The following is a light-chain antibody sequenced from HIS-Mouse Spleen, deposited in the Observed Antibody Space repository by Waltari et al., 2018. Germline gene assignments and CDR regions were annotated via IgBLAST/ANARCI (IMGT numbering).Light chain of an antibody. J-gene: IGKJ2*01. CDR3: QQYGSSPPYT. CDR1: QRVTSSY. Sequence: DIVLTQSPGTLSFSTGERATLPCRASQRVTSSYLAWYQQKPGQAPRLLIYGASSRATGIPDRFSGSGSGTDFTLTISRLEPEDFAVYYCQQYGSSPPYTFGQGTKLEIK. CDR2: GAS. V-gene: IGKV3-20*01.